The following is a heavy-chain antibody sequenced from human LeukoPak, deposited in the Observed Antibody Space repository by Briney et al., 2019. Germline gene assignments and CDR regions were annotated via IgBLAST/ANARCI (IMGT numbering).Heavy chain of an antibody. CDR1: GFTFSSYA. J-gene: IGHJ4*02. D-gene: IGHD3-9*01. V-gene: IGHV3-23*01. Sequence: GGSLRLSCAASGFTFSSYAMSWVRQAPGKGLEWVSAISGSGGSTYYADSVKGRFTISRDNSKNALYLQMNSLRAEDTAVYYCAKSRDSDILTGLDYWGQGTLVTVSS. CDR2: ISGSGGST. CDR3: AKSRDSDILTGLDY.